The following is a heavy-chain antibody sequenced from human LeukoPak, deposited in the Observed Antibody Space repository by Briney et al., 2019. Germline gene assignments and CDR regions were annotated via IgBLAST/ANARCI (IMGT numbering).Heavy chain of an antibody. CDR2: IYYSGSA. D-gene: IGHD3-16*02. Sequence: SETLSLTCTVSGGSLSSYYWSLIRQPPGKGLEWIGNIYYSGSANYNPSLQSRVTISVDTSRNHFSLQLSSVTAADTAVYYCARHLVNRRQGFDYWGQGTLLTVSS. CDR3: ARHLVNRRQGFDY. CDR1: GGSLSSYY. V-gene: IGHV4-59*08. J-gene: IGHJ4*02.